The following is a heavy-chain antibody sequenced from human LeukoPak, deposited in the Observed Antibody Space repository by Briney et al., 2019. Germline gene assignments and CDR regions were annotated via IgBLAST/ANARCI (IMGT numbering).Heavy chain of an antibody. CDR3: ARDDRGWFDP. CDR2: ISYDGRNK. Sequence: GRALRHSRAASGFTFSSDAMHSVRQAPGKGRERVATISYDGRNKYYADSVKGRLTISRDNNKNTLYLQMNSLRGEDTAVYYCARDDRGWFDPWGQGTLVTVSS. V-gene: IGHV3-30*04. J-gene: IGHJ5*02. CDR1: GFTFSSDA.